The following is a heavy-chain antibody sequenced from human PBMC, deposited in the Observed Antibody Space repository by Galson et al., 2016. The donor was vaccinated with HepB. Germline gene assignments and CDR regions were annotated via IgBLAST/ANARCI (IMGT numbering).Heavy chain of an antibody. Sequence: SVKVSCKASGYTFTSYAMHWVRQAPGQRLEWMGWINAGTGNTKYSQKFQGRVTITRDTSASTAYMELSSLRSEDTAVYYCARRRITIFGVDYYGMDVWGQGTTVTVSS. J-gene: IGHJ6*02. CDR1: GYTFTSYA. V-gene: IGHV1-3*01. CDR3: ARRRITIFGVDYYGMDV. D-gene: IGHD3-3*01. CDR2: INAGTGNT.